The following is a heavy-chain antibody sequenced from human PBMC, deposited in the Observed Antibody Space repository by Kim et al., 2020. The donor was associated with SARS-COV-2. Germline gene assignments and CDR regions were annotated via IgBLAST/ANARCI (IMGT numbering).Heavy chain of an antibody. J-gene: IGHJ4*02. CDR3: ARGVDY. CDR2: IYYSGST. V-gene: IGHV4-59*13. Sequence: SETLSLTCTVSGGSISSYYWSWIRQPPGKGLEWIGYIYYSGSTNYNPSLKSRVTISVDTSKNQFSLKLSSVTAADTAVYYCARGVDYWGQGTLVTVSS. CDR1: GGSISSYY.